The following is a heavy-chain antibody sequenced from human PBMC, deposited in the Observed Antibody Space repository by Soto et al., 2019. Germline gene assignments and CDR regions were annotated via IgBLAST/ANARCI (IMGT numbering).Heavy chain of an antibody. CDR3: SKGIEYSSSGSYYVNY. J-gene: IGHJ4*02. CDR1: GFTFSDYA. V-gene: IGHV3-23*01. CDR2: ISAGGGAT. D-gene: IGHD6-6*01. Sequence: GGSLRLSCVASGFTFSDYALSCVRQAPGKGREWVSGISAGGGATYYADSVKGRFSISRDNSKNTLSLQMNSLRAEDTAVYYCSKGIEYSSSGSYYVNYWGQVSLVTVSS.